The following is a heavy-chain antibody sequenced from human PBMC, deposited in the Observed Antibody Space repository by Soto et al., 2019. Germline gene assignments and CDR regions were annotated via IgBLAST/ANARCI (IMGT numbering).Heavy chain of an antibody. V-gene: IGHV3-30*18. Sequence: QVQLVESGGGVVQPGRSLRLSCAASGFTFSSYGMHWVRQAPGKGLEWVAVISYDGSNKYYADSVKGRFTISRDNSKNTLYLQMNSLRAEDTAVYYCAKGDYGGIPRWFDPWGQGTLVTVSS. CDR3: AKGDYGGIPRWFDP. CDR2: ISYDGSNK. D-gene: IGHD4-17*01. J-gene: IGHJ5*02. CDR1: GFTFSSYG.